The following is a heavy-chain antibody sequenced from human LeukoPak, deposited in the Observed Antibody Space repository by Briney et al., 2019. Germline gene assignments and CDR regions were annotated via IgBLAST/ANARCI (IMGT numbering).Heavy chain of an antibody. CDR3: ARHGGPADTQGGYYYYGMDV. V-gene: IGHV4-59*08. CDR2: IYYSGST. Sequence: SETLSLTCSVSGGSLSDYYWSWIRQSPGKRLEWIGYIYYSGSTNYNPSLKSRVTISVDTSKNQFSLKLSSVTAADTAVYYCARHGGPADTQGGYYYYGMDVWGQGTTVTVSS. D-gene: IGHD2-15*01. J-gene: IGHJ6*02. CDR1: GGSLSDYY.